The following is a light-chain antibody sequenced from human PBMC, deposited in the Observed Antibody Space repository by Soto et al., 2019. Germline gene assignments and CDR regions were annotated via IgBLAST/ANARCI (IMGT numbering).Light chain of an antibody. CDR1: TGPVTTSHY. Sequence: QTVVTQEPSLTVSPGGTVTLTCASSTGPVTTSHYPNWFQQKPGQPPRSLIYSTTNTHSWTPARFSGSLLGAKAALTLSGVLAEDDADYYCVLYYSGAHVVFGGGTKVTVL. V-gene: IGLV7-43*01. CDR2: STT. J-gene: IGLJ3*02. CDR3: VLYYSGAHVV.